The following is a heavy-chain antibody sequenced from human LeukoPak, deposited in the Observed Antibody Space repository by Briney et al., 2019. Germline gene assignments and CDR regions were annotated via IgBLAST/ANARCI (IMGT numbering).Heavy chain of an antibody. J-gene: IGHJ4*02. CDR1: RFTFSDYY. Sequence: PGGSLRLSCAASRFTFSDYYMSWIRQAPGKELEWVSYISSSSSYTNYADSVKGRFTISRDNAKNSLYLQMNSLRAEDTAVYYCARAPEVGGFDYWGQGTLVTVSS. V-gene: IGHV3-11*06. CDR2: ISSSSSYT. D-gene: IGHD1-26*01. CDR3: ARAPEVGGFDY.